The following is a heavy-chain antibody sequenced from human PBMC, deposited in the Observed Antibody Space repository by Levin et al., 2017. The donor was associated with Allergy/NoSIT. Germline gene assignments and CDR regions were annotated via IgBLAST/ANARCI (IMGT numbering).Heavy chain of an antibody. CDR1: GFTFSSYS. CDR2: LSSSSSTL. CDR3: ASALPQRAFDI. Sequence: ASVKVSCAASGFTFSSYSMNWVRQAPGKGLEWVSYLSSSSSTLYYADSVKGRFTISRDNAKNSLYLQMNSLRVEDTAVYYCASALPQRAFDIWGQGTMVTVSS. J-gene: IGHJ3*02. V-gene: IGHV3-48*04.